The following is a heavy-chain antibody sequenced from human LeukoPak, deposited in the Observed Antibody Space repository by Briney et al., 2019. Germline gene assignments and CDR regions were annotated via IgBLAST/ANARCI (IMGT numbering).Heavy chain of an antibody. CDR2: ISGGGGNT. V-gene: IGHV3-23*01. Sequence: GGSPRLSCAASGFTFSSYSMSWVRQAPGKGLEWVSAISGGGGNTYNADSVKGRFTLSRDNSKNTVYLQMNSLRAEDTAVYYCAKGQNPYYYDSSGYLAFDYWGQGTLVTVSS. D-gene: IGHD3-22*01. CDR3: AKGQNPYYYDSSGYLAFDY. J-gene: IGHJ4*02. CDR1: GFTFSSYS.